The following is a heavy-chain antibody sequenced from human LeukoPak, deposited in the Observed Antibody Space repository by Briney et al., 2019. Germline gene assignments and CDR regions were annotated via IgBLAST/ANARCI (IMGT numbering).Heavy chain of an antibody. CDR2: INHSGST. CDR1: GGSFSGYY. CDR3: ARRVSDILTGYQYGVDV. V-gene: IGHV4-34*01. J-gene: IGHJ6*02. D-gene: IGHD3-9*01. Sequence: SETLSLTCAVYGGSFSGYYWSWIRQPPGKGLEWIGEINHSGSTNYNPSLKSRVTISVDTSKNQFSLKLSSVTAADTAVYYCARRVSDILTGYQYGVDVWGQGTTVTVSS.